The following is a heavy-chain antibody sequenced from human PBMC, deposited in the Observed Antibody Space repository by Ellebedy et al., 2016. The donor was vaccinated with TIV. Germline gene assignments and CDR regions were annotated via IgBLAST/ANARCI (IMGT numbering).Heavy chain of an antibody. CDR3: AKYSPHFDY. V-gene: IGHV3-23*01. CDR2: ISGSGGST. D-gene: IGHD2-15*01. J-gene: IGHJ4*02. Sequence: GESLKISXAASGFTFSSYAMSWVRQAPGKGLEWVSAISGSGGSTYYADSVKGRFTISRDNSKNTLYLQMNSLRAEDTAVYYCAKYSPHFDYWGQGTLVTVSS. CDR1: GFTFSSYA.